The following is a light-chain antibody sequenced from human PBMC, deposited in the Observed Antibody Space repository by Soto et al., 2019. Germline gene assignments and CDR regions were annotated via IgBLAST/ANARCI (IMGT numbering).Light chain of an antibody. CDR3: CSYAGTSLWV. CDR2: DVS. Sequence: QPVLTQPRSVSGSPGQSVTISCTGTSSDVGGYNYVSWYQQHPGKAPKLVIYDVSKRPSGVPDRFSGSKSGNTASLTISGLQAEDEADYYCCSYAGTSLWVFGGGTKVTVL. V-gene: IGLV2-11*01. CDR1: SSDVGGYNY. J-gene: IGLJ3*02.